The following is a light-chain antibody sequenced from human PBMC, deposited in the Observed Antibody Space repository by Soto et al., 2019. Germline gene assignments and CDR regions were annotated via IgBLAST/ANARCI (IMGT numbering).Light chain of an antibody. J-gene: IGLJ2*01. CDR3: QSYDSSFVF. V-gene: IGLV6-57*04. Sequence: NFMLTQPHSVSESPGETVTISCTRTSGGIANNYVQWYQQRPGSAPTIVLYEHNKRTSGVPDRFSGSTDGSSNSASLTISGLQTEDEADYYCQSYDSSFVFFGVGTKVTVL. CDR2: EHN. CDR1: SGGIANNY.